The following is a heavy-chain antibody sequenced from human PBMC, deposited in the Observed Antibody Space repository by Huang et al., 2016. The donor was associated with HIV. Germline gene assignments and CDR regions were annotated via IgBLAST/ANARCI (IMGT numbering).Heavy chain of an antibody. D-gene: IGHD6-19*01. J-gene: IGHJ5*02. Sequence: EVELVESGGGLVKPGGSLRLSCAASGFAFSSYGMHWVRQAPGKGLEGGAFIGSDSSYIYYADSVKGRVTISRDNAKSSIYRQLDSLRAEDTAVYYCAYQQWLVGGLNHWGQGTLVVVSS. CDR3: AYQQWLVGGLNH. V-gene: IGHV3-21*02. CDR2: IGSDSSYI. CDR1: GFAFSSYG.